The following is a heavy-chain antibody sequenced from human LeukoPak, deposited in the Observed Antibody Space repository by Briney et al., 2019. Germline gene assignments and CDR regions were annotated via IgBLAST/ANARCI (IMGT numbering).Heavy chain of an antibody. CDR1: GYTFTGYY. J-gene: IGHJ6*02. V-gene: IGHV1-2*02. CDR3: ARRLQIVWYGLDV. Sequence: RASVKVSCKASGYTFTGYYIHWVRQAPGQGLEWMGWVNPNSGGTIYEEKFQGRVNMTRDTSISTAYMELTGLRSDDTAVYYCARRLQIVWYGLDVWGQGTSVTVSS. D-gene: IGHD2-21*01. CDR2: VNPNSGGT.